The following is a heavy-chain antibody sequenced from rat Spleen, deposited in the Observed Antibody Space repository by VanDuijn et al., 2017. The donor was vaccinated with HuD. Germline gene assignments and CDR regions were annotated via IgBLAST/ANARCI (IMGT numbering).Heavy chain of an antibody. J-gene: IGHJ2*01. V-gene: IGHV5-31*01. CDR2: ISYGDRSGHSST. CDR1: GFTFNNYW. Sequence: EVRLVESGGGLVQPGRSLKLSCVASGFTFNNYWMTWVRQGPTKGLEWVATISYGDRSGHSSTYYRDSVKGRFTISRDNAKSTLSLQMDSLRSEDTATYYCTRDLGYWGQGVMVTVSS. CDR3: TRDLGY.